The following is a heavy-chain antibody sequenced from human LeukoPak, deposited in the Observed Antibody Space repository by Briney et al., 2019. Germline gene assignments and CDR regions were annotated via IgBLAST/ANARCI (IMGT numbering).Heavy chain of an antibody. Sequence: GASVKVSCKASGYTFTSYDINWVRQATGQGLEWMGWMNPNSGNTGYAQKFQGRGTMTRNTAISTAYMELSSLRSDDTAVYYCASVCGSSCPRYFDYWGQGTLVTVSS. CDR2: MNPNSGNT. CDR1: GYTFTSYD. CDR3: ASVCGSSCPRYFDY. J-gene: IGHJ4*02. D-gene: IGHD6-13*01. V-gene: IGHV1-8*01.